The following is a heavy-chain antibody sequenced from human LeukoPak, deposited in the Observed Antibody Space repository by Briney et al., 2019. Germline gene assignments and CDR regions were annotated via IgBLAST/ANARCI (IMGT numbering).Heavy chain of an antibody. CDR2: ISTSSSYI. J-gene: IGHJ6*03. CDR3: ARGGGSYYMDV. V-gene: IGHV3-21*01. Sequence: GGSLRLSCAASGFTFSSYNMNWVRQAPGKGLEWVSSISTSSSYIYYADSLKGRFTISRHNAKNSLYLHMNSLRAEDTAVYYCARGGGSYYMDVWGKGTTVTISS. CDR1: GFTFSSYN.